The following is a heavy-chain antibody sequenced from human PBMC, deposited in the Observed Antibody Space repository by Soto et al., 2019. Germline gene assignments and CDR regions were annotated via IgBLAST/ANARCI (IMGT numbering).Heavy chain of an antibody. CDR3: ARDDSSGYLYGMDV. CDR1: GGTFSNYG. J-gene: IGHJ6*02. V-gene: IGHV1-69*13. CDR2: IIPIFGTA. D-gene: IGHD3-22*01. Sequence: RASVKVSCKASGGTFSNYGISWVRQAPGQGLEWMGGIIPIFGTANYAQKFQGRVTIIADESTSTAYMELSSLRSEDTAVYYCARDDSSGYLYGMDVWGQGTTVTVSS.